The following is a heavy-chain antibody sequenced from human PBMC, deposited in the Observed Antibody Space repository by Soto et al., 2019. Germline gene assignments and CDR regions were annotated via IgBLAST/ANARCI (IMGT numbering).Heavy chain of an antibody. D-gene: IGHD3-10*01. CDR2: IHSSGST. V-gene: IGHV4-59*08. Sequence: SETLSLTCTVSGGSITNYYWTWVRQPPGKGLEWIGYIHSSGSTSYNPSLRSRVTMSVDTTQNQFSLKVNSVTAADTAVYYCARPSPHTIIPGVLDVWGKGTTVTVSS. J-gene: IGHJ6*04. CDR1: GGSITNYY. CDR3: ARPSPHTIIPGVLDV.